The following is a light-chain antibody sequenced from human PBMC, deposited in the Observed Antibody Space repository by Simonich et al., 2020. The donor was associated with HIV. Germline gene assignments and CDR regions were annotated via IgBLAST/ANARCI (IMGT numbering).Light chain of an antibody. Sequence: QSALTQPASVSGSPGQSITISCTGTSSDVGSYNLVSWYQQHPGKAPKLMIYEGSQRPSGVSNRFSGSKSGNTASLTISGLQAEDEADYYCCSYAGSYTPFYVFGTGTKVTVL. CDR3: CSYAGSYTPFYV. J-gene: IGLJ1*01. CDR2: EGS. V-gene: IGLV2-23*01. CDR1: SSDVGSYNL.